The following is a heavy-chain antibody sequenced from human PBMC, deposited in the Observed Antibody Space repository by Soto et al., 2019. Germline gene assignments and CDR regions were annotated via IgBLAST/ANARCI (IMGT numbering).Heavy chain of an antibody. CDR1: GGSISSYY. Sequence: SETLSLTCTVAGGSISSYYWSWIRQPPGKGLEWIGYIYYSGSTNHNPSLKSRVTISVDTSKNQFSLKLSSVTAADTAVYYCASSPVNYDFWSGYYTGWYSDYWGQGTLVTVSS. J-gene: IGHJ4*02. CDR3: ASSPVNYDFWSGYYTGWYSDY. V-gene: IGHV4-59*08. CDR2: IYYSGST. D-gene: IGHD3-3*01.